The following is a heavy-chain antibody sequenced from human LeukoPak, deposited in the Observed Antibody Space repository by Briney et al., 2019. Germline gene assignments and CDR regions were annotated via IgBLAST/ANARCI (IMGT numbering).Heavy chain of an antibody. CDR1: GGSISSSNW. CDR2: IYHSGST. V-gene: IGHV4-4*02. Sequence: SGTLSLTCAVSGGSISSSNWWSWVRQPPGKGLEWIGEIYHSGSTNYNPSLKSRVTISVDKSKNQFSLKLSSVTAADTAVYYRARYLRRYYDSSGPYSDAFDIWGQGTMVTVSS. J-gene: IGHJ3*02. CDR3: ARYLRRYYDSSGPYSDAFDI. D-gene: IGHD3-22*01.